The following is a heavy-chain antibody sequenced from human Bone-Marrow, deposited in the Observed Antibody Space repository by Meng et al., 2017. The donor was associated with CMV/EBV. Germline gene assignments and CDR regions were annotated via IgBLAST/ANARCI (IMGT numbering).Heavy chain of an antibody. V-gene: IGHV1-18*01. J-gene: IGHJ5*02. D-gene: IGHD3-10*01. Sequence: ASVKVSCKASGYTFTSYGFSWVRQAPGQGLEWMGWISGYNGNTNYAQKFQGRVTMTTDASTSTAYMELRSLRSDDTAVYYCARAWKPSLSDYYGSGSYFGWCDPWGQGNLVNVDS. CDR1: GYTFTSYG. CDR2: ISGYNGNT. CDR3: ARAWKPSLSDYYGSGSYFGWCDP.